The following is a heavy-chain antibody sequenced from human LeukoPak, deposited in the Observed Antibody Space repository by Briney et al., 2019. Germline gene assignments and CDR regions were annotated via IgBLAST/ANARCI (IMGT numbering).Heavy chain of an antibody. CDR3: AKAGGSSWAVLDY. CDR1: GFTFSSNG. CDR2: IRFDGSNT. V-gene: IGHV3-30*02. J-gene: IGHJ4*02. Sequence: GGSLRLSCAASGFTFSSNGMHWVRQAPGKGLEWVAFIRFDGSNTYYADSVKGRLTISRDTSKNTLYLQMNSPRPEDTAVYYCAKAGGSSWAVLDYWGQGTLVTVSS. D-gene: IGHD6-13*01.